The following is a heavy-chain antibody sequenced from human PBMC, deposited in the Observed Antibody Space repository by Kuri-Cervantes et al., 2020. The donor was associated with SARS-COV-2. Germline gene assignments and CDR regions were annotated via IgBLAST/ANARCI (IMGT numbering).Heavy chain of an antibody. CDR1: GYSISSGYY. CDR2: INHSGST. CDR3: ARSGRYCSSTSCYFRYYYYYMDV. D-gene: IGHD2-2*01. Sequence: SETLSLTCAVSGYSISSGYYWGWIRQPPGKGLEWIGEINHSGSTNYNPSLKSRVTISVDTSKNQFSLKLSSVTAADTAVYYCARSGRYCSSTSCYFRYYYYYMDVWGKGTTVLSP. J-gene: IGHJ6*03. V-gene: IGHV4-38-2*01.